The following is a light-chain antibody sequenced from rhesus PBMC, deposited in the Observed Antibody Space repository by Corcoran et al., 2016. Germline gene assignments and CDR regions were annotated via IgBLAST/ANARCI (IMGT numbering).Light chain of an antibody. J-gene: IGKJ2*01. CDR1: QGISSY. CDR3: LQHNSYPYS. V-gene: IGKV1-28*01. Sequence: DIQMTQSPSSLSASVGDTVTITCRASQGISSYLNWFQQKPGKAPKPLIYDASSLESGVPSRFSGSGSGTEFTLTISSLQPEDFAAYYCLQHNSYPYSFGQGTKVEIK. CDR2: DAS.